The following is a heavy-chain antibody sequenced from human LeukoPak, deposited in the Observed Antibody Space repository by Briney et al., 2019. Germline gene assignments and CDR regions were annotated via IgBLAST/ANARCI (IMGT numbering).Heavy chain of an antibody. CDR3: AKGAGSGFGYFDY. J-gene: IGHJ4*02. V-gene: IGHV3-30*18. D-gene: IGHD6-19*01. Sequence: QPGRSLRLSCAASGFTFSSYGMHWVRQAPGKGLEWVAVISYDGSNKYYADSVKGRFTISRDNSKNTLYLQMNSLRAEDTAVYYCAKGAGSGFGYFDYWGQGTLVTVSS. CDR2: ISYDGSNK. CDR1: GFTFSSYG.